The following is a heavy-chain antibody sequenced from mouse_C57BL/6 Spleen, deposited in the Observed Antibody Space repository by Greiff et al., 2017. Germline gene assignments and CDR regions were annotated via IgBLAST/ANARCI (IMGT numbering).Heavy chain of an antibody. CDR1: GYAFSSSW. V-gene: IGHV1-82*01. J-gene: IGHJ1*03. Sequence: VQLQQSGPELVKPGASVKISCKASGYAFSSSWMNWVKQRPGKGLEWIGRIYPGDGDTNYNGKFKGKATLTADKSSSTAYMQLSSLTSEDSAVYFCATGTRWYFDVWGTGTTVTVSS. D-gene: IGHD4-1*01. CDR2: IYPGDGDT. CDR3: ATGTRWYFDV.